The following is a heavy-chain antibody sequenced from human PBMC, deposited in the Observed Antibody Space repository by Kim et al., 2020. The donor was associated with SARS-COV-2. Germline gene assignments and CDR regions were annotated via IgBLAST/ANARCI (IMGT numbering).Heavy chain of an antibody. CDR1: GGTFSSYA. CDR3: ARVLWELHRAEYFQH. J-gene: IGHJ1*01. D-gene: IGHD1-26*01. Sequence: SVKVSCKASGGTFSSYAISWVRQAPGQGLEWMGGIIPIFGTANYAQKFQGRVTITADESTSTAYMELSSLRSEDTAVYYCARVLWELHRAEYFQHWGQGTLVTVSS. V-gene: IGHV1-69*13. CDR2: IIPIFGTA.